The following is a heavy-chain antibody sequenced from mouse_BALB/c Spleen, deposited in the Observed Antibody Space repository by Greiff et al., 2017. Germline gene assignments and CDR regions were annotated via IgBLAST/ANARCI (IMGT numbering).Heavy chain of an antibody. CDR3: AREGIAMDY. Sequence: EVKVVESGGDLVKPGGSLKLSCAASGFTFSSYGMSWVRQTPDKRLEWVATISDGGSYTYYPDSVKGRFTISRDNAKNNLYLQMSSLKSEDTAMYYCAREGIAMDYWGQGTSVTVSS. CDR1: GFTFSSYG. J-gene: IGHJ4*01. CDR2: ISDGGSYT. V-gene: IGHV5-6*01.